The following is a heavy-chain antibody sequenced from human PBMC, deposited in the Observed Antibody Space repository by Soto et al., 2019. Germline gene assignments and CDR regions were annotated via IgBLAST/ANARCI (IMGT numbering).Heavy chain of an antibody. Sequence: QVQLQESGPGLVKPSQTLSLTCTVSGASISSGNYYWSRIRLPQGKGLEWIGYIYHPGHTYFNPSLKSRVSISTDTPRSQLSLRLTSVTGADTAVYYCARAPPYDAFDIWVQGAMVTVSS. CDR1: GASISSGNYY. CDR3: ARAPPYDAFDI. J-gene: IGHJ3*02. V-gene: IGHV4-30-4*01. CDR2: IYHPGHT.